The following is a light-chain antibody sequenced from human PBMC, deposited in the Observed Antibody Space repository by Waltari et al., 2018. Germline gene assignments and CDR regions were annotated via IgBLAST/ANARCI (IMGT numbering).Light chain of an antibody. J-gene: IGLJ1*01. CDR2: YDR. CDR3: QVVHPDIDPGV. CDR1: NIGSYS. V-gene: IGLV3-21*04. Sequence: SYVLTQPPSVSVAPGETARITCGGDNIGSYSVHWYQQKPRQAPVLVIFYDRDRPSGIPGQCSGSNSGNTANLTITSVEAGDEARNYCQVVHPDIDPGVFGTGTEVTVL.